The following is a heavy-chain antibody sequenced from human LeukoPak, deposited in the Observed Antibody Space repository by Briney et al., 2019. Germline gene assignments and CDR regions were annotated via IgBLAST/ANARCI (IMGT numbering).Heavy chain of an antibody. D-gene: IGHD2-8*02. Sequence: GSLRLSCAASGFTFRNFGMHWVRQAPGKGLEWVAFIRFDGRDEYYVDSLKGRFTISRDNSKNTVYLQMNGLTSEDTALYYCAQVGVDSASTLVDHWGQGTLVIVSS. V-gene: IGHV3-30*02. CDR1: GFTFRNFG. CDR3: AQVGVDSASTLVDH. CDR2: IRFDGRDE. J-gene: IGHJ4*02.